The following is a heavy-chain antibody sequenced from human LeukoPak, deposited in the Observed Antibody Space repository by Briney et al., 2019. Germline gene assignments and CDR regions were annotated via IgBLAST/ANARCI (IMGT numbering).Heavy chain of an antibody. CDR3: TRGGVDY. D-gene: IGHD3-10*01. J-gene: IGHJ4*02. V-gene: IGHV3-74*01. CDR2: INSDGSTT. Sequence: GGSLRLSCAASGFTFSSYWMHWVRQTAGKGLVWVSRINSDGSTTTYADSVKGRFTISRDNAKNTLYLQMNSLRDEDTAVYYCTRGGVDYWGQGTLVTVSS. CDR1: GFTFSSYW.